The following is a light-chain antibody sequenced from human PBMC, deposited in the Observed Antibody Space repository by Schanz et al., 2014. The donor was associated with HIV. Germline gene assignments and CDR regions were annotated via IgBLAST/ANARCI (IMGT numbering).Light chain of an antibody. CDR3: LLSYSGARLVR. V-gene: IGLV7-46*01. Sequence: QAVVTQEPSLTVSPGGAVTLTCGFTTGSVTSGHFPFWLQQRPGQAPRALIFNTNKKHSWTPARFSSSLLGGKAALTLSGAQPEDEAEYYCLLSYSGARLVRFGGGTKLTVL. J-gene: IGLJ2*01. CDR2: NTN. CDR1: TGSVTSGHF.